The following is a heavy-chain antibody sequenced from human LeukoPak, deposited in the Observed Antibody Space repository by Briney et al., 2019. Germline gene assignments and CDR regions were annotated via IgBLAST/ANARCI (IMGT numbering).Heavy chain of an antibody. CDR3: ARVGSSWYNDY. CDR1: GGSFSAYY. D-gene: IGHD6-13*01. Sequence: PSETLSLTCAVYGGSFSAYYWSWIRQPPGKGLEWIAEINHSGSSNYNPSLESRVTITVDTSKNQFSLRLSSVTAADTAVYYCARVGSSWYNDYWGQGTQVTVSS. V-gene: IGHV4-34*01. J-gene: IGHJ4*02. CDR2: INHSGSS.